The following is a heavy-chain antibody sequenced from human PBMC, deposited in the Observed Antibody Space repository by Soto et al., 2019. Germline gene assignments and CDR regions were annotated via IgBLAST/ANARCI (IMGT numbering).Heavy chain of an antibody. Sequence: SETLSLTCAVYGGSFSGYYWSWIRQPPGKGLEWIGEINHSGSTNYNPSLTSRVTISVDTSKNQFSLKLSSVTAADTAVYYCATVYQLLFVPYFAYWGQGVLVTVSS. CDR2: INHSGST. CDR1: GGSFSGYY. D-gene: IGHD2-2*01. J-gene: IGHJ4*02. V-gene: IGHV4-34*01. CDR3: ATVYQLLFVPYFAY.